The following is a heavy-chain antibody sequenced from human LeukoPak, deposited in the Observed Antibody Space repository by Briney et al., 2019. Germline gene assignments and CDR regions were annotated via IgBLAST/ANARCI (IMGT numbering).Heavy chain of an antibody. V-gene: IGHV3-7*01. J-gene: IGHJ4*02. CDR3: ARVISWGYYDSSGYYTDY. D-gene: IGHD3-22*01. CDR1: GFTFSSYW. Sequence: GGSLRLSCAASGFTFSSYWMSWVRQAPGKGLEWVANIKQDGSEKYYVDSVKGRFTISRDNARNSLYLQMNSLRAEDTAVYYCARVISWGYYDSSGYYTDYWGQGTLVTVSS. CDR2: IKQDGSEK.